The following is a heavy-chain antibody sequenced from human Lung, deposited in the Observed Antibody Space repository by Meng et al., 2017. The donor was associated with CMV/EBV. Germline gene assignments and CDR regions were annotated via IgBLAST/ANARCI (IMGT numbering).Heavy chain of an antibody. Sequence: LTCAASGFTFGSYWMSWVRQAPGKGLAWVANINQDGSVKYYVDSVKGRFTISRDNAKNSLYLQMNRLRVEDTAVYYCARDNDGKDYWGQGTLVTVSS. CDR2: INQDGSVK. J-gene: IGHJ4*02. V-gene: IGHV3-7*01. CDR3: ARDNDGKDY. D-gene: IGHD5-24*01. CDR1: GFTFGSYW.